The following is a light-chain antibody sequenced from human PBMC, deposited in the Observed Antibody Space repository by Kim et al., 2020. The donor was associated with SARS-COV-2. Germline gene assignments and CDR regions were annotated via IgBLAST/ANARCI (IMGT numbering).Light chain of an antibody. CDR2: GAS. J-gene: IGKJ4*01. CDR1: QSVDSD. V-gene: IGKV3-15*01. Sequence: VSPGEEAIISCRASQSVDSDVAWYQQTPGQAPRLLLYGASIRATGIPDRISGTVSGTEFTLIISSLQSEDFAVYYCQQYDDWPLTFGGGTKVDIK. CDR3: QQYDDWPLT.